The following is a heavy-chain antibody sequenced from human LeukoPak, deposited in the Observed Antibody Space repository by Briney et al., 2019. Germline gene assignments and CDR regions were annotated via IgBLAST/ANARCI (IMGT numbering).Heavy chain of an antibody. CDR1: GFTFSTYA. J-gene: IGHJ4*02. CDR3: AKGLRGIAEAGAYFDY. CDR2: ISGSGGST. Sequence: GGSLRLSCAASGFTFSTYAMNWVRQAPGKGLEWVSDISGSGGSTYYAESVKGRFTISRDSSKNTLYLQMNSLRAEDTAVYYCAKGLRGIAEAGAYFDYWGQGSLVTVSS. D-gene: IGHD6-13*01. V-gene: IGHV3-23*01.